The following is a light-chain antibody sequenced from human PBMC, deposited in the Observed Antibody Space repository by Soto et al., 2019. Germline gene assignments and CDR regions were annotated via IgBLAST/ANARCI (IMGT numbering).Light chain of an antibody. Sequence: QSVLTQPPSASGSPGQSVTISCTGTSSDVGGYNYVSWYQQHPGKAPKIMIYEVSTRPSGIPDRFSGSKSGNTASLTVSGLQAEDEADYYCSSYSGTINGVFGGGTKVTVL. CDR1: SSDVGGYNY. CDR3: SSYSGTINGV. CDR2: EVS. V-gene: IGLV2-8*01. J-gene: IGLJ3*02.